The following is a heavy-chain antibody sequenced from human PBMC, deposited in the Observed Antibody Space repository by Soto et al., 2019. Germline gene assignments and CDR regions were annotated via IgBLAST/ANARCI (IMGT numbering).Heavy chain of an antibody. CDR2: MNPNSGNT. J-gene: IGHJ6*03. CDR3: ARLGYCSGGSCSRFYYYYYYMDV. Sequence: ASVKVSCKASGYTFTSYDINWVRQATGQALEWMGWMNPNSGNTGYAQKFQGRVTMTRNTSISTAYMELSSLRSEDTAVYYCARLGYCSGGSCSRFYYYYYYMDVWGKGTTVTVSS. V-gene: IGHV1-8*01. CDR1: GYTFTSYD. D-gene: IGHD2-15*01.